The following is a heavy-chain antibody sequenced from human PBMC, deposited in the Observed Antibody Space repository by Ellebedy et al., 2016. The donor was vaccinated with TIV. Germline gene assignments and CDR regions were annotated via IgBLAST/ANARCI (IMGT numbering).Heavy chain of an antibody. J-gene: IGHJ4*02. D-gene: IGHD3-10*01. CDR2: INHSGST. CDR3: ARYSGITMVRGAASNSPFDY. CDR1: GGSFSGYY. Sequence: SETLSLTXAVYGGSFSGYYWSWIRQPPGKGLEWIGEINHSGSTNYNPSLKSRVTISVDTSKNQFSLKLSSVTAADTAVYYCARYSGITMVRGAASNSPFDYWGQGTLVTVSS. V-gene: IGHV4-34*01.